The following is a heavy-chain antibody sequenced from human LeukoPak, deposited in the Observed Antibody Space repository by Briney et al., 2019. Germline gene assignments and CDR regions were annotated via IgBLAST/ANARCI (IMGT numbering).Heavy chain of an antibody. CDR1: GYTFTIYY. J-gene: IGHJ6*02. CDR3: ARGGSGSYWYYAMDV. CDR2: INPSGGST. Sequence: ASVKVSCKASGYTFTIYYIHWVRQAPGQGLEWMGIINPSGGSTDYAQEFQGRVTMTRDMSTSTVYMELSSLGSEDTAVYYCARGGSGSYWYYAMDVWGQGTTVTVSS. D-gene: IGHD3-10*01. V-gene: IGHV1-46*01.